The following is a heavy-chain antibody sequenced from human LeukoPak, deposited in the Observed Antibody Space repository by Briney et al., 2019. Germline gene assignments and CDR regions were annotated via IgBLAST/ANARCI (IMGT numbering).Heavy chain of an antibody. D-gene: IGHD1-26*01. J-gene: IGHJ6*02. V-gene: IGHV1-18*01. CDR2: ISAYNGNT. CDR1: GYTFTSYG. Sequence: ASVKVSCKASGYTFTSYGIIWVRQAPGQGLEWMGWISAYNGNTNYAQKLQGRVTMTTDTSTSTAYMELRSLRSDDTAVYYCARDGGYALTYYYYGMDVWGQGTTVTVSS. CDR3: ARDGGYALTYYYYGMDV.